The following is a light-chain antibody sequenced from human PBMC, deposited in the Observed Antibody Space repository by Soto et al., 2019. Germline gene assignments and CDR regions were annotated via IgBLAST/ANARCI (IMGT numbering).Light chain of an antibody. Sequence: QSALTQPASVSGSRGQSITITCTGTSSDVGSYNLVSWYQQHPGKAPKVMIYEGSKRPSGVSNRFSGSKSGNTASLTISGLQAEDEADYYCCSYAGSSAWVFGGGTKLTVL. J-gene: IGLJ3*02. CDR3: CSYAGSSAWV. CDR1: SSDVGSYNL. V-gene: IGLV2-23*01. CDR2: EGS.